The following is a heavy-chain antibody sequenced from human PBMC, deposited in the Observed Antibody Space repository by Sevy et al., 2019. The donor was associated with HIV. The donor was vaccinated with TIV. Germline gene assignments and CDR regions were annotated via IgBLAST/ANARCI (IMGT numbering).Heavy chain of an antibody. J-gene: IGHJ3*02. CDR1: GFTFSTYS. CDR2: ISSSGSTI. V-gene: IGHV3-48*02. CDR3: ASKSGSRTNDAFDT. Sequence: GGSLRLSCAASGFTFSTYSMNWVRQAPGKGLEWVSYISSSGSTIYYADSVKGRLTISRDKAKNSLYLQMNSLRDEDTTVYYCASKSGSRTNDAFDTWGQGTMVTVSS. D-gene: IGHD3-10*01.